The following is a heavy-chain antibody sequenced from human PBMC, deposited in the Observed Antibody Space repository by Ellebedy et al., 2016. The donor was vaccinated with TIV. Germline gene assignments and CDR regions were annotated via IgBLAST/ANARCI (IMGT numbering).Heavy chain of an antibody. V-gene: IGHV4-4*02. CDR3: ARGWGQPTTIAFDY. CDR1: GGAVNSRNW. CDR2: IYHTGTS. Sequence: MPSETLSLTCSVSGGAVNSRNWWSWIRQFPGKGLEWIGEIYHTGTSNYNPSLKSRVTISVDRSKNQFSLKLSSVTAADTAVYYCARGWGQPTTIAFDYWGQGTLVTVSS. J-gene: IGHJ4*02. D-gene: IGHD5-12*01.